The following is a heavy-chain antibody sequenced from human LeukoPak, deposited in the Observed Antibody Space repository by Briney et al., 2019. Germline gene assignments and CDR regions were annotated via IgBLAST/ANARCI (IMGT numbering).Heavy chain of an antibody. CDR3: ARDRPIFGVVVYYMDV. D-gene: IGHD3-3*01. J-gene: IGHJ6*03. V-gene: IGHV3-74*01. CDR2: INTDGRST. CDR1: GFTFSSYW. Sequence: PGGSLRLSCAASGFTFSSYWMHWVRQAPGKGLVWVSRINTDGRSTSYADSVKGRFTISRDNAKNTLYLQMSSLRAEDTAVYYCARDRPIFGVVVYYMDVWGKGTTVTVSS.